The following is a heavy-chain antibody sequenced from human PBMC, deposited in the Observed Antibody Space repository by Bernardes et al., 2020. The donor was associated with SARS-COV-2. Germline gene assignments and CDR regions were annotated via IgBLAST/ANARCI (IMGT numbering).Heavy chain of an antibody. Sequence: ASVKVSCKASGYTFTGYYIHWVRHAPGQGLEWMGWINPNSGGANYAQKFQGRVTMTRDTSISTAYMELSRLRSDDTAVYYCALPPTNYDRYGMDLWGQGTTVTVSS. J-gene: IGHJ6*02. D-gene: IGHD3-22*01. CDR2: INPNSGGA. CDR1: GYTFTGYY. CDR3: ALPPTNYDRYGMDL. V-gene: IGHV1-2*02.